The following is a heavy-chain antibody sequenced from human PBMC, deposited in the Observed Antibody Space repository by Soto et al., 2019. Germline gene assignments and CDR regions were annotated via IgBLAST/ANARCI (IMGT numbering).Heavy chain of an antibody. CDR2: IWYDGSNK. J-gene: IGHJ6*02. CDR1: GFTFSSYG. CDR3: ARGNVVVVAARASYGMDV. Sequence: PGGSLRLSCAASGFTFSSYGMHWVRQAPGKGLEWVAVIWYDGSNKYYADSVKGRFTISRDNSKNTLYLQMNSLRAEDTAVYYCARGNVVVVAARASYGMDVWGQGTTVTVSS. D-gene: IGHD2-15*01. V-gene: IGHV3-33*01.